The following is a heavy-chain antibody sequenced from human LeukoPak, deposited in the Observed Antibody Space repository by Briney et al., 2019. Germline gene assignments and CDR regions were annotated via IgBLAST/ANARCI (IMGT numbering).Heavy chain of an antibody. D-gene: IGHD5-24*01. CDR1: GFTFSDYY. CDR3: ARDHGWLQLLSYFDY. J-gene: IGHJ4*02. Sequence: PGGSLRLSCAASGFTFSDYYMSWIRQAPGKGLEWVSYISSSGSTIYYADSVKGRFTISRDNAKNSLYLQMNSLRAEDTAVYYCARDHGWLQLLSYFDYWGQGTLVTVSS. CDR2: ISSSGSTI. V-gene: IGHV3-11*04.